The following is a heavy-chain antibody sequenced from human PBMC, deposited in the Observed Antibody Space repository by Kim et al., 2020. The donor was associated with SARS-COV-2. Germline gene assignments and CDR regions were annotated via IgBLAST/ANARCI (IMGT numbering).Heavy chain of an antibody. CDR1: GYSISSGYY. CDR3: ASHCGGDCPLDY. V-gene: IGHV4-38-2*02. CDR2: IYHSGST. D-gene: IGHD2-21*02. J-gene: IGHJ4*02. Sequence: SETLSLTCTVSGYSISSGYYWGWIRQPPGKGLEWIGSIYHSGSTYYNPSLKSRVTISVDTSKNQFSLKLSSVTAADTAVYYCASHCGGDCPLDYWGQGTLVTVSS.